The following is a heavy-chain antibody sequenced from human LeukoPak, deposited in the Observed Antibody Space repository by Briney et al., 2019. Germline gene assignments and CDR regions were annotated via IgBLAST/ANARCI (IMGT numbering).Heavy chain of an antibody. CDR3: ARASYSYDINGWVPFDY. Sequence: SETLSLTCAVSGGSISSSNWWSWVRQPPGKGLEWIGEIYHSGSTNYNPSLKSRVTISGDTSKNQFSLRLSSVTAADTAVYYCARASYSYDINGWVPFDYWGQGTLSPSP. V-gene: IGHV4-4*02. CDR2: IYHSGST. J-gene: IGHJ4*02. D-gene: IGHD3-22*01. CDR1: GGSISSSNW.